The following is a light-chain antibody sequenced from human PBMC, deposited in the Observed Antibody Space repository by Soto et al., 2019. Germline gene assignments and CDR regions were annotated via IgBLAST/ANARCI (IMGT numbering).Light chain of an antibody. V-gene: IGKV3-15*01. CDR3: QQYSNWPPT. J-gene: IGKJ3*01. CDR1: ESVHRN. Sequence: EVVMTQSPATLSVSPGERVTLSCRASESVHRNLAWYQQKPGQGPSLLIYYASTRATVIPDRFSGSGSGTEFTLTISSLQSEDFGVYHCQQYSNWPPTFGPGTKVEIK. CDR2: YAS.